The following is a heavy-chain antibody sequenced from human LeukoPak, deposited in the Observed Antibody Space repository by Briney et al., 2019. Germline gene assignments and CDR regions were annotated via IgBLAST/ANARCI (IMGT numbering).Heavy chain of an antibody. D-gene: IGHD3-10*01. CDR3: ARGGEGYHFGSASQDY. Sequence: KPSETLSLTCTVYGGSFSGYYWSWIRQPPGKGLEWIGEINYSGSTNYNPSLESRVTISVDTSRNQFSLKLTSVTAVDTAIYYCARGGEGYHFGSASQDYWGQGTLVTVSS. CDR1: GGSFSGYY. J-gene: IGHJ4*02. CDR2: INYSGST. V-gene: IGHV4-34*01.